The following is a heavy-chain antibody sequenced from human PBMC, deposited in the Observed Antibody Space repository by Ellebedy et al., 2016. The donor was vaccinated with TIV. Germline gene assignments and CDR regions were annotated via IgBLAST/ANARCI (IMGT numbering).Heavy chain of an antibody. D-gene: IGHD3-22*01. V-gene: IGHV1-3*01. CDR1: GYTFTTYA. CDR3: ARGYYDSTSGGFDP. J-gene: IGHJ5*02. Sequence: AASVKVSCKASGYTFTTYAMHWARQAPGQRLEWMGWINAGNGNTEYSQKFQGRVTITRDTSASTAYMQLSSLRSEDTAVYYCARGYYDSTSGGFDPWGQGTLVTVSS. CDR2: INAGNGNT.